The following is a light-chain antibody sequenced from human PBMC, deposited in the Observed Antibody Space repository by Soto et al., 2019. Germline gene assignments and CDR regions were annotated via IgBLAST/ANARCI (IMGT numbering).Light chain of an antibody. CDR2: GAS. CDR3: QQYHHWRT. Sequence: IVMPQSPATLSVSPGERATLSCRASQSLSRNLAWYQHKPGQAPRLLLYGASTRATGIPARFSGSGSGTEFTLTISSLQSEDSAVYYCQQYHHWRTFGQGTKVEIK. J-gene: IGKJ1*01. V-gene: IGKV3-15*01. CDR1: QSLSRN.